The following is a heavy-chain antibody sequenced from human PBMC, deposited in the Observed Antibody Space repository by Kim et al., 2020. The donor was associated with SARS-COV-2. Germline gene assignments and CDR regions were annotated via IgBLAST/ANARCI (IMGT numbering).Heavy chain of an antibody. CDR2: IYPGDSDT. CDR1: GYSFTSYW. CDR3: ARRRTSSSWYEDAFDI. V-gene: IGHV5-51*01. J-gene: IGHJ3*02. D-gene: IGHD6-13*01. Sequence: GESLKISCKGSGYSFTSYWIGWVRQMPGKGLEWMGIIYPGDSDTRYSPSFQGQVTISADKSISTAYLQWSSLKASDTAMYYCARRRTSSSWYEDAFDIWGQGTMVTVSS.